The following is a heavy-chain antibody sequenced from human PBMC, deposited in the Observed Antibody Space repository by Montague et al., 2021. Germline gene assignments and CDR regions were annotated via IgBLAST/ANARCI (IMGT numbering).Heavy chain of an antibody. CDR1: GGSVNGYD. J-gene: IGHJ4*01. Sequence: SETLSLTCTVSGGSVNGYDWSWIRQPPGKGLEWIGYMHSSGSPNYNPSFKSRLAISIDRSRNQFSLELSFVTAADTAIYFCGRDYWGSIDYWGHGILVTVSS. D-gene: IGHD7-27*01. V-gene: IGHV4-59*02. CDR2: MHSSGSP. CDR3: GRDYWGSIDY.